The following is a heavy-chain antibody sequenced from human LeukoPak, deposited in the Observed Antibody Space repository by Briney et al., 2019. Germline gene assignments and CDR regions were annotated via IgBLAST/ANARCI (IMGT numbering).Heavy chain of an antibody. Sequence: ASVKVSCKASGYTFTSYGISWVRQAPGQGLEWMGWISAYNGNTNYAQKLQGRVTMTTDTSTSTAYMELRSLRSDDTAVYYCARRLRYFDWLSNDAFDIWGQGTMVTVSS. D-gene: IGHD3-9*01. CDR1: GYTFTSYG. CDR3: ARRLRYFDWLSNDAFDI. J-gene: IGHJ3*02. V-gene: IGHV1-18*01. CDR2: ISAYNGNT.